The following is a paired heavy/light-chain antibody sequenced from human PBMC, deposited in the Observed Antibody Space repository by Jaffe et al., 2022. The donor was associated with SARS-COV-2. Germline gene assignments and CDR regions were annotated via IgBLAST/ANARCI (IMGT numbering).Light chain of an antibody. CDR1: QSLLHSNGYNY. CDR3: MQALQTPRT. Sequence: DIVMTQSPLSLPVTPGEPASISCRSSQSLLHSNGYNYLDWYLQKPGQSPQLLIYLGSNRASGVPDRFSGSGSGTDFTLKISRVEAEDVGVYYCMQALQTPRTFGQGTRLEIK. J-gene: IGKJ5*01. V-gene: IGKV2-28*01. CDR2: LGS.
Heavy chain of an antibody. J-gene: IGHJ6*02. Sequence: EVQLLESGGGLVQPGGSLRLSCAASGFTFSSYAMSWVRQAPGKGLEWVSAISGSGGSTYYADSVKGRFTISRDNSKNTLYLQMNSLRAEDTAVYYCAKDRGNGEPATHYYYYGMDVWGQGTTVTVSS. CDR2: ISGSGGST. CDR3: AKDRGNGEPATHYYYYGMDV. CDR1: GFTFSSYA. V-gene: IGHV3-23*01. D-gene: IGHD4-17*01.